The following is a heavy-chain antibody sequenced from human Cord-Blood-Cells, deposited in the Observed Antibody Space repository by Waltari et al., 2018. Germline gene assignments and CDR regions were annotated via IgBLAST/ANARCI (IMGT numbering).Heavy chain of an antibody. Sequence: QVQLQEEGPGLVKPSQTMSLTCTVSGGSISSGGYYWSWNRPHPGKGLEWIGYIYYSGSPYYNPSLKSRVTISVDTSKNQFSLKLSSVTAADTAVYYCARAAEGSSFDYWGQGTLVTVSS. D-gene: IGHD6-6*01. CDR2: IYYSGSP. J-gene: IGHJ4*02. V-gene: IGHV4-31*03. CDR3: ARAAEGSSFDY. CDR1: GGSISSGGYY.